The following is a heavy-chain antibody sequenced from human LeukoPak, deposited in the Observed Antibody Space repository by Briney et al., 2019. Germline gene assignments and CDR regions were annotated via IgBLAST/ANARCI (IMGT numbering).Heavy chain of an antibody. CDR1: GGSISSDGYS. J-gene: IGHJ4*02. V-gene: IGHV4-30-2*01. CDR3: ARITGDYTYYFDY. CDR2: VYHSRNT. Sequence: PSETLSLTCAVSGGSISSDGYSWNWIRQPPGKGLEWIGYVYHSRNTYYNPSLKSRVTISMDRSKNQFSLNLSSVTAADTAVYYCARITGDYTYYFDYWGQGTLVTVSS. D-gene: IGHD4-17*01.